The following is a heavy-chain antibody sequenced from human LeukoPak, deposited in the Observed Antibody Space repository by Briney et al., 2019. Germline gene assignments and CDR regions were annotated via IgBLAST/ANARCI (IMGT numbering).Heavy chain of an antibody. CDR3: AAPVLVYDILTGYSRSGFDY. J-gene: IGHJ4*02. Sequence: GGSLRLSCAASGITVSSNDMSWVRQAPGKGLEWVSSISSTSGYIFYADSVQGRFTISRDNAKSSLYLQMNSLRAEDTAVYYCAAPVLVYDILTGYSRSGFDYWGQGTLVTVSS. D-gene: IGHD3-9*01. V-gene: IGHV3-21*04. CDR2: ISSTSGYI. CDR1: GITVSSND.